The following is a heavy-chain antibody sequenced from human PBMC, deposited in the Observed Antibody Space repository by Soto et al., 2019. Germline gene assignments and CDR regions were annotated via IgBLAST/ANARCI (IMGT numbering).Heavy chain of an antibody. CDR2: ISSSGTTI. CDR3: VYGDYREFGDDY. Sequence: GGSLRLSCAASGFTFSTYTMNWVRQAPGKGLDWVSPISSSGTTIYYADSVKGRFTISRDNARNSLYLQMNSLRAEDTAVYYCVYGDYREFGDDYWGRGTLVTVSS. J-gene: IGHJ4*02. V-gene: IGHV3-21*01. CDR1: GFTFSTYT. D-gene: IGHD4-17*01.